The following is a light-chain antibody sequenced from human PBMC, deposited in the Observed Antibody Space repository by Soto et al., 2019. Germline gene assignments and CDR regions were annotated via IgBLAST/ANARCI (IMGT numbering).Light chain of an antibody. Sequence: QSALTQPPSASGTPGQRVTISCSGSSSNIGGNSVSWYQHLPGTAPKLLIYSINKQPSGVPDRFSGSKSGTSASLAISGLLSEDEADYFCAAWDDSLNGVLFGGGTKLTVL. V-gene: IGLV1-44*01. CDR1: SSNIGGNS. CDR3: AAWDDSLNGVL. CDR2: SIN. J-gene: IGLJ2*01.